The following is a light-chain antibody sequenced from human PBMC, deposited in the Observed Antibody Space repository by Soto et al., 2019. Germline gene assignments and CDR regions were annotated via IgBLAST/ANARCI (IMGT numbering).Light chain of an antibody. CDR3: QQYGALPPT. V-gene: IGKV3-15*01. Sequence: VMTQAPATLSVSPGERATLSCRASQTINNNIAWYQLKDGQVPRLLIYGASTRATDIPARFSGSGSGTEFTLTISSLQSEDFAVYHCQQYGALPPTFGQGTKVDIK. J-gene: IGKJ1*01. CDR2: GAS. CDR1: QTINNN.